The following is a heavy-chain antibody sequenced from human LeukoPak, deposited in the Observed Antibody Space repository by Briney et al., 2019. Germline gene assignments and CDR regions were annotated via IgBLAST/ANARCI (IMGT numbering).Heavy chain of an antibody. CDR3: AKSLHYDSSGYGY. CDR2: IGTAGDT. V-gene: IGHV3-13*01. J-gene: IGHJ4*02. CDR1: GFTFSTYD. Sequence: GRSLRLSCAASGFTFSTYDMHWVRQATGKGLEWVSAIGTAGDTYYPGSVKGRFTISRDNSKNTLYLQMNSLRAEDTAVYYCAKSLHYDSSGYGYWGQGTLVTVSS. D-gene: IGHD3-22*01.